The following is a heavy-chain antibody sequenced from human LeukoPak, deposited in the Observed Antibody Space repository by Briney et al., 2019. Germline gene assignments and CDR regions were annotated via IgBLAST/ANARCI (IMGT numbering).Heavy chain of an antibody. J-gene: IGHJ4*02. CDR2: IYTSGNTDYNPSSGST. Sequence: PSATLSLTCTVSGGSISRFYWSWIRQPAGKGLEWIGRIYTSGNTDYNPSSGSTDYNPSLRSRVTISVDTSKNQFSLKLSSVTAADTAVYYCARLRSTSWLLIDYWGQGTLVTVSS. CDR3: ARLRSTSWLLIDY. CDR1: GGSISRFY. V-gene: IGHV4-4*07. D-gene: IGHD2-2*01.